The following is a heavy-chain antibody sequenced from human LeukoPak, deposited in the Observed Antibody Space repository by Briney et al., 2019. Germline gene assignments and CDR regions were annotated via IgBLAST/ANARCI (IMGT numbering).Heavy chain of an antibody. CDR3: AKTYGSGSYFAFDY. Sequence: PGGSLRLSCAASGFTFSSYAMNWVRRAPGKGLEWVSTTSGRGDYTYYADSVKGRFTISRDNSKNTLYLQMNSLRAEDTAVYYCAKTYGSGSYFAFDYWGQGTLVTVSS. V-gene: IGHV3-23*01. CDR1: GFTFSSYA. J-gene: IGHJ4*02. D-gene: IGHD3-10*01. CDR2: TSGRGDYT.